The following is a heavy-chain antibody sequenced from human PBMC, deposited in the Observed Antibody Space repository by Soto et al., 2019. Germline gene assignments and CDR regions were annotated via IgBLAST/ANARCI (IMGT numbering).Heavy chain of an antibody. D-gene: IGHD6-13*01. CDR1: GGSISTYY. Sequence: QVQLQESGPGLVKPSETLSLTCTVSGGSISTYYWSWIRQPPGKGLEWIGHIYYSGSTYYNPSLKSRVTISVDTSKNQFSLKLNSVTAADTAMYYCARPAEANDVRRAFDFWGQGTMVTVSS. J-gene: IGHJ3*01. CDR3: ARPAEANDVRRAFDF. V-gene: IGHV4-59*08. CDR2: IYYSGST.